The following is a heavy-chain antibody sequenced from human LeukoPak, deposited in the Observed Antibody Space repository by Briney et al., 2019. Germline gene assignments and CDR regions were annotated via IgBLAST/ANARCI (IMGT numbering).Heavy chain of an antibody. CDR2: INHSGST. CDR3: AREIWQQHLLAGFDP. Sequence: NPSETLSLTCAVYGGSFSGYYWSWIRQPPGKGLEWIGEINHSGSTNYNPSLKSRFTISVDTSKNQFSLKLSSVTAADTAVYYCAREIWQQHLLAGFDPWGQGTLVTVSS. D-gene: IGHD6-13*01. V-gene: IGHV4-34*01. CDR1: GGSFSGYY. J-gene: IGHJ5*02.